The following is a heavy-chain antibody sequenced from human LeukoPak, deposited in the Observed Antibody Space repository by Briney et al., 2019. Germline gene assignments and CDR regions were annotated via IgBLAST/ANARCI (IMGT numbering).Heavy chain of an antibody. CDR1: GFTFSSYA. V-gene: IGHV3-30*04. CDR2: ISYDGSNK. Sequence: GRSLRLSCAASGFTFSSYAMHWVRQAPGKGLEWVAVISYDGSNKYYADSVKGRFTISRDNSKNTLYLQMNSLRAEDTALYYCAREVGSTTVDPFDYWGQGTLVTVSS. CDR3: AREVGSTTVDPFDY. J-gene: IGHJ4*02. D-gene: IGHD4-23*01.